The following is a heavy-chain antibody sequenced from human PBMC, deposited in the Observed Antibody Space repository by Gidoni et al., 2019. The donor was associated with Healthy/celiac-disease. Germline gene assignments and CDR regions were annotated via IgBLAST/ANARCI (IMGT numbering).Heavy chain of an antibody. CDR2: ISSNGGST. D-gene: IGHD5-18*01. CDR1: GFTFSSYA. J-gene: IGHJ4*02. Sequence: EVQLVESGGGLVQPGGSLRLSCAASGFTFSSYAMHWVRQAPGKGLEYVSAISSNGGSTYYANSVKGRFTISRDNSKNTLYLQMGSLRAEDMAVYYCAREMEVYSYGQNFDYWGQGTLVTVSS. V-gene: IGHV3-64*01. CDR3: AREMEVYSYGQNFDY.